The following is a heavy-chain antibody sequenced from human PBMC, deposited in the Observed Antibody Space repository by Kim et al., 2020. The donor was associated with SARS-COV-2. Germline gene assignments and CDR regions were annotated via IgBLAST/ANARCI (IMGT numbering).Heavy chain of an antibody. CDR2: FDPEDGET. CDR3: ATVGIAAAGYYGMEV. J-gene: IGHJ6*02. CDR1: GYTLTELS. Sequence: ASVKVSCKVSGYTLTELSMDWVRQAPGKGLEWMGGFDPEDGETSNAQKFQGRVTMTEDTPPDTAYMELSRLRSEDTAVYYCATVGIAAAGYYGMEVWGQGNTFTVSS. V-gene: IGHV1-24*01. D-gene: IGHD6-13*01.